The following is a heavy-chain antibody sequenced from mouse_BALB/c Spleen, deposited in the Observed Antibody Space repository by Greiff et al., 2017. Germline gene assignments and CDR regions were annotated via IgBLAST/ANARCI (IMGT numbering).Heavy chain of an antibody. V-gene: IGHV8-12*01. CDR3: ARREGYYYGSSYGWFAY. J-gene: IGHJ3*01. CDR2: IYWDDDK. CDR1: GFSLSTSGMG. Sequence: QVQLKESGPGILQPSQTLSLTCSFSGFSLSTSGMGVSWIRQPSGKGLEWLAHIYWDDDKRYNPSLKSRLTISKDTSRNQVFLKITSVDTADTATYYCARREGYYYGSSYGWFAYWGQGTLVTVSA. D-gene: IGHD1-1*01.